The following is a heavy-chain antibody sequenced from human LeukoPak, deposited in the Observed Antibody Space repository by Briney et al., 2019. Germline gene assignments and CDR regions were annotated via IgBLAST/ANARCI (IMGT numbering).Heavy chain of an antibody. J-gene: IGHJ4*02. V-gene: IGHV3-30*18. CDR1: GFTFSSYG. CDR2: ISYDGSNK. Sequence: GRSLRLSCAASGFTFSSYGMHWVRQAPGKGLEWVAVISYDGSNKYHADSVKGRFTISRDNSKNTLYLQMNSLRAEDTAVYYCAKTDSSSDWGQGNLVTVSS. D-gene: IGHD6-13*01. CDR3: AKTDSSSD.